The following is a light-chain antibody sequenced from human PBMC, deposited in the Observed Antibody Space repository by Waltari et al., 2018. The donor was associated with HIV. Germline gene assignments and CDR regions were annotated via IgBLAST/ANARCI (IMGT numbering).Light chain of an antibody. Sequence: QSVLTQPPSASGTPGQRVTIPSSGSSSNIKNDLVYWYQHPTAAAPRLLIYKDTQRPSGVPDRFTGSKSGTSASLAISGLRSEDEADYYCVGWDSRLSGYVFGSGTKVTVL. CDR2: KDT. CDR1: SSNIKNDL. CDR3: VGWDSRLSGYV. J-gene: IGLJ1*01. V-gene: IGLV1-47*01.